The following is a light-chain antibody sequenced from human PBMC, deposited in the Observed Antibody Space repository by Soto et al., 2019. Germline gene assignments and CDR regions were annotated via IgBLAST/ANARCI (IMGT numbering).Light chain of an antibody. CDR3: GTWDSSLLYV. Sequence: QSVLTQPPSVSAAPGQKVTISCSGSSSNIGNNYVSWYQQLPGTAPKLLIYENNKRPSGIPDRFSGSKSGTSATLGITGLQTGDEADYYCGTWDSSLLYVFGTGTKVTVL. V-gene: IGLV1-51*02. J-gene: IGLJ1*01. CDR1: SSNIGNNY. CDR2: ENN.